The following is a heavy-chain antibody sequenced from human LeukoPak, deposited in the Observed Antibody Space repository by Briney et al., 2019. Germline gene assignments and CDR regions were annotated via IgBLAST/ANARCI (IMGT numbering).Heavy chain of an antibody. CDR3: ARWGIYGSGTYYYYGMDV. CDR2: INPNSGNT. CDR1: GYTFTSYD. D-gene: IGHD3-10*01. V-gene: IGHV1-8*01. Sequence: ASVKVSCKASGYTFTSYDINWVRQATGQGLEWMGWINPNSGNTGYAQKFQGRVTMTRNTSISTAYMELSSLRSEDTAVYYCARWGIYGSGTYYYYGMDVWGQGTTVTVSS. J-gene: IGHJ6*02.